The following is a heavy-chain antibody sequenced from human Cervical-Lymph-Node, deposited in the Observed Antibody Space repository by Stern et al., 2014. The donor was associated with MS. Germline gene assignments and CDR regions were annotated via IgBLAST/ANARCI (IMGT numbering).Heavy chain of an antibody. CDR2: ISAYNGNT. J-gene: IGHJ3*02. CDR1: GYTFTSYG. V-gene: IGHV1-18*01. D-gene: IGHD2-15*01. CDR3: ARGLLGSENAFDI. Sequence: VQLAQSRAELKESGASVKVSSKASGYTFTSYGLSWVRQAPGQGLDWMRWISAYNGNTNYAQKLQARVTMTTDTSTSTAYMELRSLRSDDTAVYYCARGLLGSENAFDIWGQGTMVTVSS.